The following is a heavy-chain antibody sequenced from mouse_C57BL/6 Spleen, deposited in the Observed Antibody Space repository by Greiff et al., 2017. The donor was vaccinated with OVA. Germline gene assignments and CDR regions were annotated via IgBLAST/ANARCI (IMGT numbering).Heavy chain of an antibody. Sequence: QVQLQQPGAELVMPGASVKLSYKASGYTFTSYWMHWVKQRPGQGLEWIGEIDPSDSYTNYNQKFKGKSTLTVDKSSSTAYMQLSSLTSEDSAVYYCARSIITTVVSYFDYWGQGTTLTVSS. V-gene: IGHV1-69*01. D-gene: IGHD1-1*01. CDR2: IDPSDSYT. J-gene: IGHJ2*01. CDR3: ARSIITTVVSYFDY. CDR1: GYTFTSYW.